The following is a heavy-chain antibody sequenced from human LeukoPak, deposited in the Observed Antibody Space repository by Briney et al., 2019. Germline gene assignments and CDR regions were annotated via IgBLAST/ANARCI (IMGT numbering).Heavy chain of an antibody. D-gene: IGHD3-10*01. CDR2: IYRRDDYT. V-gene: IGHV3-23*01. J-gene: IGHJ4*02. Sequence: GGSLRLSCAASGFAFSSYAMSWVRQPPGKGLERGSVIYRRDDYTYYADSVKGRFTISRDNSKNTLYLQMNTLRPEAPAGYNFANDYRSGSFHDFWGQGCLVTVSS. CDR3: ANDYRSGSFHDF. CDR1: GFAFSSYA.